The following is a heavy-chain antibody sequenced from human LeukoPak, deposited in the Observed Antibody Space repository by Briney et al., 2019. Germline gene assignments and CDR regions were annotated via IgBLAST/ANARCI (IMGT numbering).Heavy chain of an antibody. CDR2: ISSSGSTI. J-gene: IGHJ2*01. CDR3: VRYYTRQSWYFDL. D-gene: IGHD3-10*01. CDR1: GFTFSSYE. Sequence: GGSLRLSCAASGFTFSSYEMNWVRQAPGKGLEWVSYISSSGSTIYYADSVKGRFTISRDNAKNSLYLQMNNVRAEDTAVYYCVRYYTRQSWYFDLWGRGTLVTVSS. V-gene: IGHV3-48*03.